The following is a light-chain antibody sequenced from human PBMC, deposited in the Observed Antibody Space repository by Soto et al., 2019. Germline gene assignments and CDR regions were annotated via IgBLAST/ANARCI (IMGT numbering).Light chain of an antibody. CDR1: QSVSSSY. CDR3: QQSGSSPQT. V-gene: IGKV3-20*01. CDR2: AAS. Sequence: EIVLTQSPGTLSLSPGERATLSCRASQSVSSSYLAWYQQKPGQAPRLLIYAASSRATGIPDRFSGSGSGTDFTLTISRLEPEDFAVYYCQQSGSSPQTFGQGTKLEIK. J-gene: IGKJ2*01.